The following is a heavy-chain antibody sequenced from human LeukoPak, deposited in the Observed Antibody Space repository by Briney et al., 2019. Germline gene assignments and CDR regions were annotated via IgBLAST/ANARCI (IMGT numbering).Heavy chain of an antibody. CDR2: IKSKTDGGTT. V-gene: IGHV3-15*01. CDR1: GFTFSNAW. J-gene: IGHJ6*03. CDR3: ITDAQYSSSWYYYYYYYMDV. Sequence: GGSLRLSCAASGFTFSNAWMSWVRQAPGKGLEWVGSIKSKTDGGTTDYAAPVKGRFTISRDDSKNTLYLQMNSLKTEDTAVYYCITDAQYSSSWYYYYYYYMDVWGKGTTVTVSS. D-gene: IGHD6-13*01.